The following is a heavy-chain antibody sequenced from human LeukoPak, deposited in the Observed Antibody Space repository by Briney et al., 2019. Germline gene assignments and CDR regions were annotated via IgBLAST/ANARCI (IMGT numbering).Heavy chain of an antibody. Sequence: GGSLRLSCVGSGFTFSNYAMHWVRQSPGTGLQYVSAISTTAIRTFYADSVRGRFTISRDNLKNTLYLQMNSLRAEDTAVYYCARGGSGDIFDIWGQGTMVTVSS. J-gene: IGHJ3*02. CDR3: ARGGSGDIFDI. D-gene: IGHD2-21*01. V-gene: IGHV3-64*02. CDR2: ISTTAIRT. CDR1: GFTFSNYA.